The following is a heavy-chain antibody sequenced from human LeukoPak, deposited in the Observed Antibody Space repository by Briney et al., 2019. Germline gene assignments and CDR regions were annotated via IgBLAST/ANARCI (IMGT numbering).Heavy chain of an antibody. CDR1: GIAFTNAW. CDR2: IKSKADGGTA. V-gene: IGHV3-15*01. J-gene: IGHJ1*01. Sequence: PGGSLRLSCAVSGIAFTNAWMSWFRXAPGKGLEWVGRIKSKADGGTADYASPVKGRFAISRDDSKNTLYLQMNSLKPEDRAVYYCSTDGLHWGQGTLVTVSS. CDR3: STDGLH.